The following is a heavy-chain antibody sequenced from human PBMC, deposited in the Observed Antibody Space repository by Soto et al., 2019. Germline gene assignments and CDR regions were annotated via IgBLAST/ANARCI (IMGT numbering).Heavy chain of an antibody. CDR3: ARGYGDSADVLDC. D-gene: IGHD4-17*01. J-gene: IGHJ4*02. CDR2: IYSSGNT. Sequence: ASETLSLTCSVSGGTISGYYWTWIRQPAGKGLEWIGRIYSSGNTKYNPSLQSRVTMSLDTSNNQFSLRLTSVTAADTAVYYCARGYGDSADVLDCWGQGTLVTVSS. V-gene: IGHV4-4*07. CDR1: GGTISGYY.